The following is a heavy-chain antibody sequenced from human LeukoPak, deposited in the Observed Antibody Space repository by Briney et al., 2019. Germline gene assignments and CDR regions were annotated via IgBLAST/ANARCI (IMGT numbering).Heavy chain of an antibody. J-gene: IGHJ4*02. CDR2: ISATSSTR. V-gene: IGHV3-48*02. CDR1: GFTFSSFS. CDR3: ARSYTYDILSGLPGY. D-gene: IGHD3-9*01. Sequence: GGSLRLSCAASGFTFSSFSMSWVRQAPGKGLEWVSYISATSSTRYYADSVKGRFTISRDNAKNSLYLQMNSLRDEDTAVYYCARSYTYDILSGLPGYWGQGTLVTVSS.